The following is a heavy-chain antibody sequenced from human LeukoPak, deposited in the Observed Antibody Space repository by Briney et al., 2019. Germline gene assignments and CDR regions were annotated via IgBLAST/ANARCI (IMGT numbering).Heavy chain of an antibody. J-gene: IGHJ6*03. V-gene: IGHV1-18*01. CDR3: ARAVVPAANHPVGYCMDV. CDR2: ISAYNGNT. Sequence: GASVKVSCKASGYTFTSYGISWVRQAPGQGLEWMGWISAYNGNTNYAQKLQGRVTMTTDTSTSTAYMELRSLRSDDTAVYYCARAVVPAANHPVGYCMDVWGKGTTVTVSS. D-gene: IGHD2-2*01. CDR1: GYTFTSYG.